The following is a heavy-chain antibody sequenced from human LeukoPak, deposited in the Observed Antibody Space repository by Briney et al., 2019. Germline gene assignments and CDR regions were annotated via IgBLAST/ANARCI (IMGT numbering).Heavy chain of an antibody. CDR3: ARGDNWNYGDFDY. CDR1: GYSISSGYY. D-gene: IGHD1-7*01. V-gene: IGHV4-38-2*01. CDR2: IYHSGST. Sequence: SETLSLTCAVSGYSISSGYYWGWIRQPPGKGVEWIGSIYHSGSTYYNPSLKSRVTISVDTSKNQFSLKLSSVTAADTAVYYCARGDNWNYGDFDYWGQGTLVTVSS. J-gene: IGHJ4*02.